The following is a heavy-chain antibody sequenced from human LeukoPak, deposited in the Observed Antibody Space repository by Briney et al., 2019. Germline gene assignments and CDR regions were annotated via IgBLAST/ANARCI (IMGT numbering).Heavy chain of an antibody. V-gene: IGHV3-7*03. D-gene: IGHD1-26*01. CDR3: ARLQWEPPDY. CDR1: VSSFW. J-gene: IGHJ4*02. Sequence: GGSLRLSCAASVSSFWMSWFRQAPQKGLEWVANINQDGSEIYYVDSVKGRFTVSRDSAKNLMYLQMNSLRVEDTAVYYCARLQWEPPDYWGQGTLVTDSS. CDR2: INQDGSEI.